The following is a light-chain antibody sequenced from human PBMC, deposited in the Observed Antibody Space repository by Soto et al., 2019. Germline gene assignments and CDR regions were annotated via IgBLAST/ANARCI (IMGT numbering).Light chain of an antibody. CDR1: QSVSSY. CDR2: DAS. Sequence: EIVLTQSPATLSLSPGERATLSCRASQSVSSYLAWYKQKPGQAPRLLIYDASNRATGIPARFSGSGSGTDFTLTISSLEPEDFATYFCLQYNTYPFPFGQGTRLEIK. CDR3: LQYNTYPFP. J-gene: IGKJ5*01. V-gene: IGKV3-11*01.